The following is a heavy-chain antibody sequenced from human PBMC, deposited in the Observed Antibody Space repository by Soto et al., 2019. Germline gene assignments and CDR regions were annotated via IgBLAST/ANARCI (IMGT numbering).Heavy chain of an antibody. D-gene: IGHD3-22*01. J-gene: IGHJ4*02. CDR3: AKDPTSHYYDSSGYYDY. CDR2: ISGSGGST. V-gene: IGHV3-23*01. Sequence: SLRLSCAASGFTFSSYAMSWVRQAPGKGLEWVSAISGSGGSTYYAGSVKGRFTISRDNSKNTLYLQMNSLRAEDTAVYYCAKDPTSHYYDSSGYYDYWGQGTLVTRLL. CDR1: GFTFSSYA.